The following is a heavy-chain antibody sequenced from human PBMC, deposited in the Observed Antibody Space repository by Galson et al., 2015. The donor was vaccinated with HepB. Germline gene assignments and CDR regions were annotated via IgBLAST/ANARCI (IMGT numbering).Heavy chain of an antibody. CDR2: ISSSSSYI. D-gene: IGHD6-19*01. CDR3: ARDRIQRAGYSSGWSRPGGDY. CDR1: GFTFSSYS. V-gene: IGHV3-21*01. Sequence: SLRLSCAASGFTFSSYSMNWVRQAPGKGLEWVSSISSSSSYIYYADSVKGRFTISRDNAKNSLYLQMNSLRAEDTAVYYCARDRIQRAGYSSGWSRPGGDYWGQGTLVTVSS. J-gene: IGHJ4*02.